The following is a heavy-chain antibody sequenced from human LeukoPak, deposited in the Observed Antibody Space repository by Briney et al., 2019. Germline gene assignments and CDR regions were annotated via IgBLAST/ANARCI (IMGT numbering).Heavy chain of an antibody. Sequence: ASVKLSCTASGGTFSSYAISWVRQAPGQGLEWMGGIIPIFGTANYAQKFQGRVTITADESTSTAYMELSSLRSEDTAVHYCAVGPPVLTYYYDSSGYHTLDYWGQGTLVTVSS. CDR2: IIPIFGTA. CDR1: GGTFSSYA. CDR3: AVGPPVLTYYYDSSGYHTLDY. J-gene: IGHJ4*02. V-gene: IGHV1-69*13. D-gene: IGHD3-22*01.